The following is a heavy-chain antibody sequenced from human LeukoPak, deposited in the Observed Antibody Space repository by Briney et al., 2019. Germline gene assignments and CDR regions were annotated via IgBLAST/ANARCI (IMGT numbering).Heavy chain of an antibody. Sequence: ASVKVSCKTSGYRFITFGINWVRQAPGQGLEWMGWINPNSGGTNYAQKFQGRVTMTRDTSISTAYMELSRLRSDDTAVYYCARGVVVPAAPDYYYMDVWGKGTTVTVSS. J-gene: IGHJ6*03. CDR2: INPNSGGT. CDR1: GYRFITFG. D-gene: IGHD2-2*01. V-gene: IGHV1-2*02. CDR3: ARGVVVPAAPDYYYMDV.